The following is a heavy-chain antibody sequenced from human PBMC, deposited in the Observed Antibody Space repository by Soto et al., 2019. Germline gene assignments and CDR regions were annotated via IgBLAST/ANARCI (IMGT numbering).Heavy chain of an antibody. Sequence: SETLSLTCAVYGGSFSGYYWSWIRQPPGKGLEWIGEINHSGSTNYNPSLKSRVTISVDASKNQFSLKLSSVTAADTAVYYCARLTWGSFDYWGQGTLVTVSS. D-gene: IGHD3-16*01. V-gene: IGHV4-34*01. CDR1: GGSFSGYY. CDR3: ARLTWGSFDY. CDR2: INHSGST. J-gene: IGHJ4*02.